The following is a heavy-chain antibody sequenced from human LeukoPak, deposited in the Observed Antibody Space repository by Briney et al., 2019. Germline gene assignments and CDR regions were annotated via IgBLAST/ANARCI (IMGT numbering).Heavy chain of an antibody. D-gene: IGHD4-23*01. Sequence: GGSLRLSCAASAFTFSSYGMHWVRQAPGKGLEWVPVISYDGSNKYYTDSVKGRFTISRDNSKDTLYLQMNSLRAEDTAVYYCAKDRWDGGNSFMDYWGQGTLVTVSS. V-gene: IGHV3-30*18. CDR3: AKDRWDGGNSFMDY. CDR1: AFTFSSYG. J-gene: IGHJ4*02. CDR2: ISYDGSNK.